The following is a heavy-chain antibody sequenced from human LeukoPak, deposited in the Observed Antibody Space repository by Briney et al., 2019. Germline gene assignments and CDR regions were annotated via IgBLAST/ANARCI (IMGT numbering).Heavy chain of an antibody. J-gene: IGHJ4*02. CDR2: ISYDESNK. CDR1: GFTFNNYG. CDR3: AKADRIAAAY. Sequence: GGSLRLSCAASGFTFNNYGMHWVRQAPGKGLEWVTVISYDESNKYYADSVKGRFTISRDNSKNTLYLQMNSLRAEDTAVYYCAKADRIAAAYWGQGTLVTVSS. V-gene: IGHV3-30*18. D-gene: IGHD6-13*01.